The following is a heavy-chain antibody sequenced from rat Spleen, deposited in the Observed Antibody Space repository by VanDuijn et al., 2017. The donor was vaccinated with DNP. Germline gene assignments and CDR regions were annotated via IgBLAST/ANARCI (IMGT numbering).Heavy chain of an antibody. V-gene: IGHV5S23*01. D-gene: IGHD1-2*01. CDR1: GFTFSNYD. Sequence: EVQLVESGGGVVQPGKSLKLSCAASGFTFSNYDMAWVRQAPTKGLEWVASISTSGGSTYYRDSVKGRFTVSRDNAKSTLYLQMDSLRSEDTATYYCARHGDYSSYIYVRYFDYWGQGVMVTVSS. CDR3: ARHGDYSSYIYVRYFDY. CDR2: ISTSGGST. J-gene: IGHJ2*01.